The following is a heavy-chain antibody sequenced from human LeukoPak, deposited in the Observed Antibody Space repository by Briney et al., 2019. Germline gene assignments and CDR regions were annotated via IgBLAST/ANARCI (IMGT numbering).Heavy chain of an antibody. CDR2: ISAYNGNT. D-gene: IGHD3-22*01. V-gene: IGHV1-18*01. CDR1: GYTFTSYG. J-gene: IGHJ3*02. Sequence: ASVKVSCKPSGYTFTSYGISWVRQAPGQGLEWMGWISAYNGNTNYAQKLQGRVTMTTDTSTSTAYMELRSLRSDDTAVYYCARDQGYYDSSGYYGDAFDIWGQGTMVTVSA. CDR3: ARDQGYYDSSGYYGDAFDI.